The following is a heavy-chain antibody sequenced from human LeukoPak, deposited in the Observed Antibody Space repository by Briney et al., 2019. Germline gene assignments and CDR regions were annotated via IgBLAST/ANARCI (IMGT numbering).Heavy chain of an antibody. D-gene: IGHD6-13*01. CDR3: ARTSSAVNTKGLDS. Sequence: PGGSLRLSCAASGFSVSSNYMTWVRQAPGKGLEWVSVVYSGGSTEYADSVKGRFTISRDNSKNTLYLQMTSLRAEDTAVYYCARTSSAVNTKGLDSWGQGTLVTVSS. CDR2: VYSGGST. J-gene: IGHJ4*02. CDR1: GFSVSSNY. V-gene: IGHV3-53*01.